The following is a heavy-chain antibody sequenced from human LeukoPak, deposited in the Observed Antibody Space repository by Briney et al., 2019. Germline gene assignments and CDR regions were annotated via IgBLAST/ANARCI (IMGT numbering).Heavy chain of an antibody. CDR2: ISTDGSSS. D-gene: IGHD2/OR15-2a*01. CDR1: GFTFSRYW. Sequence: SGGSLRLSCAASGFTFSRYWMHWLRQGPGKGLVWVSRISTDGSSSTYADSVKGRFTISRDNGKNTLYLQMNSLRAEDTAVYYCASYLTSIPSGMDVWGRGTTVIVSS. CDR3: ASYLTSIPSGMDV. J-gene: IGHJ6*02. V-gene: IGHV3-74*01.